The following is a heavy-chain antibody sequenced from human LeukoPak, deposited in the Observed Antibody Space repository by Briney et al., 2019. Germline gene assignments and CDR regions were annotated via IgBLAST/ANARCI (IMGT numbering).Heavy chain of an antibody. V-gene: IGHV3-74*01. CDR2: INSDGSAT. CDR1: GFTFRRNW. D-gene: IGHD4-17*01. Sequence: GGSLRLSCAASGFTFRRNWMHWVRQAPGKGLVWVSRINSDGSATDYADSVKGRFTISRDNGKKTLHLHMDSLRAEDTALYHCARNYGDYSKGYYFDYWGQGTLVTVSS. CDR3: ARNYGDYSKGYYFDY. J-gene: IGHJ4*02.